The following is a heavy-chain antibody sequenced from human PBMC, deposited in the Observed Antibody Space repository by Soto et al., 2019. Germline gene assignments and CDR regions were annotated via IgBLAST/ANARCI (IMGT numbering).Heavy chain of an antibody. CDR1: GGTFSSYA. D-gene: IGHD4-17*01. Sequence: SVKVSCKASGGTFSSYAISWVRQAPGQGLEWMGGIIPIFGTANYAQKFQGRVTITADESTSTAYMELSSLRSEDTAVYYCASRGYGDYRYYFDYWGQGTLVNVS. CDR2: IIPIFGTA. V-gene: IGHV1-69*13. CDR3: ASRGYGDYRYYFDY. J-gene: IGHJ4*02.